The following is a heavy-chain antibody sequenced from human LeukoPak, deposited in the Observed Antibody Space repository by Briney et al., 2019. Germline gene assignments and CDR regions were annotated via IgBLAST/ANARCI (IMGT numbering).Heavy chain of an antibody. CDR2: NYSGGST. CDR1: GLTVSSNY. J-gene: IGHJ3*02. Sequence: GGSLRLSCAASGLTVSSNYMSWVRQAPGKGLEWVSVNYSGGSTYYADSVKGRFTISRDNSKNTLYLQMNSLRAEDTAVYYYARSYDSSGPDAFDIWGQGTMVTVSS. V-gene: IGHV3-53*01. D-gene: IGHD3-22*01. CDR3: ARSYDSSGPDAFDI.